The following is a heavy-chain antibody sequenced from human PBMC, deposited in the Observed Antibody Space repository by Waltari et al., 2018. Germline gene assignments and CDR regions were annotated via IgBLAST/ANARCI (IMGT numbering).Heavy chain of an antibody. CDR2: IYHSGST. Sequence: QVQLQESGPGLVKPSETLSLTCAVSGYSISSGYYWGWIRQPTGKGLEWIGSIYHSGSTYYNPSLKSRVTISVDTSKNQFSLKLSSVTAADTAVYYCARTYYYDSSGPSPHFDYWGQGTLVTVSS. J-gene: IGHJ4*02. CDR3: ARTYYYDSSGPSPHFDY. CDR1: GYSISSGYY. V-gene: IGHV4-38-2*01. D-gene: IGHD3-22*01.